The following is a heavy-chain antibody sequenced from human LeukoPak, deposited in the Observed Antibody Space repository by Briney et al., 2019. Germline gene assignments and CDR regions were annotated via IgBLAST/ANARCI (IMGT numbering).Heavy chain of an antibody. CDR2: IIPIFGTA. D-gene: IGHD6-6*01. Sequence: GASVKVSCKASGGTFSSYAISWVRQAPGQGLEWMGGIIPIFGTANYAQKFQGRVTITADESTSTAYMELSSLRSEDTAVYYCARSWLAARAAGGYYFDYWGQGTLVTVSS. CDR3: ARSWLAARAAGGYYFDY. J-gene: IGHJ4*02. V-gene: IGHV1-69*13. CDR1: GGTFSSYA.